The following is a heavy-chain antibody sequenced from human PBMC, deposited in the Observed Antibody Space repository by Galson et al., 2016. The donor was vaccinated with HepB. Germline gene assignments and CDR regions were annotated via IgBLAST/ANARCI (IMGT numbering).Heavy chain of an antibody. V-gene: IGHV1-2*02. CDR1: GYTFTDCY. Sequence: SVKVSCKASGYTFTDCYIHWVRQAPGQGLEWMGWINPKSGGTNYEQRFQGRVTVSRDTSISTAYMELTRLTSDDTAVYYCARVSGVYYGMDVGGHGTTVTVSS. CDR2: INPKSGGT. D-gene: IGHD7-27*01. J-gene: IGHJ6*02. CDR3: ARVSGVYYGMDV.